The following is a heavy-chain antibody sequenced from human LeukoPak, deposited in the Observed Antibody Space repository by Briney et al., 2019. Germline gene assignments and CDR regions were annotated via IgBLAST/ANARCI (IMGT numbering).Heavy chain of an antibody. V-gene: IGHV4-34*01. D-gene: IGHD1-7*01. CDR2: INHSGST. J-gene: IGHJ4*02. CDR1: GGSLSGYY. Sequence: SETLSLTCAVYGGSLSGYYWSWIRQPPGKGLEWIGEINHSGSTNYNPSLKSRVTTSVDTSKNQFSLKLSSVTAADTAVYYCARGLFNNWNYVIDYWGQGTLVTVSS. CDR3: ARGLFNNWNYVIDY.